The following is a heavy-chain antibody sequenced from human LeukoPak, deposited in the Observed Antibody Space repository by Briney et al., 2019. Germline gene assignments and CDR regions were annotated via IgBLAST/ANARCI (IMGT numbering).Heavy chain of an antibody. CDR3: ARHLTYYDILTGYLRPYYFDY. V-gene: IGHV1-18*01. CDR2: ISAYNGNT. CDR1: GYTFTSYG. J-gene: IGHJ4*02. Sequence: ASVKVSCRASGYTFTSYGISWVRQAPGQGLEWMGWISAYNGNTNYAQKLQGRVTMTTDTSTNTAYMELRSLRSDDTAVYYCARHLTYYDILTGYLRPYYFDYWGQGTLVTVSS. D-gene: IGHD3-9*01.